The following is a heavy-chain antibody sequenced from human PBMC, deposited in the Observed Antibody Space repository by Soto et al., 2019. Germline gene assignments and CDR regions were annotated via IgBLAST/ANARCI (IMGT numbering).Heavy chain of an antibody. Sequence: PSETLSLTCAVYGGSFSGYYWSWIRQPPGKGLEWIGYIYYSGSTYYNPSLKSRVTISVDRSKNQFSLKLSSVTAADTAVYYCARVPGYWGQGTLVTASS. CDR2: IYYSGST. V-gene: IGHV4-34*01. CDR1: GGSFSGYY. CDR3: ARVPGY. J-gene: IGHJ4*02.